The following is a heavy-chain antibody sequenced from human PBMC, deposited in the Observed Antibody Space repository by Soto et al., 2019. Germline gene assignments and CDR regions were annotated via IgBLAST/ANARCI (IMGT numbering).Heavy chain of an antibody. J-gene: IGHJ3*02. Sequence: QLQLQESGPGLVKPSETLSLTCTVSGGSISSSSYYWGWIRQPPGKGLEWIGSIYYSGSTYYNPSLKCRVTISVDTSKNQFSLKLSSVTAADTAVYYCARNTPLYDYVWGSYRYHDAFDIWGQGTMVTVSS. D-gene: IGHD3-16*02. CDR2: IYYSGST. CDR1: GGSISSSSYY. CDR3: ARNTPLYDYVWGSYRYHDAFDI. V-gene: IGHV4-39*01.